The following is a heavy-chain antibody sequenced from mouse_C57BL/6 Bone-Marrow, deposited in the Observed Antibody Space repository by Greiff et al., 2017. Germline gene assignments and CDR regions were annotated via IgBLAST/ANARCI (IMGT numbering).Heavy chain of an antibody. D-gene: IGHD1-1*01. J-gene: IGHJ1*03. CDR2: INPGSGGT. Sequence: QVQLQQSGAELVRPGTSVKVSCKASGYAFTNYLIEWVKQRPGQGLEWIGVINPGSGGTNYNEKFKGKATLTADKSSSTAYMQLSSLTSEDSAVYFCARNYYYGSSLYFDVWGTGTTVTVSS. CDR1: GYAFTNYL. CDR3: ARNYYYGSSLYFDV. V-gene: IGHV1-54*01.